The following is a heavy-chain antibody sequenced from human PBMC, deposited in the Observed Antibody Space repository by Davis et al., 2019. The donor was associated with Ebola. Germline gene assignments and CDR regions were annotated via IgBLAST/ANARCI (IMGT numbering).Heavy chain of an antibody. CDR1: GGTFSSYA. CDR3: ALLQEHL. J-gene: IGHJ6*01. D-gene: IGHD1-26*01. V-gene: IGHV1-69*06. Sequence: SVKVSCKASGGTFSSYAISWVRQAPGQGLEWMGGIIPIFGTANYAQKFQGRVTITADKSTSTAYMELSSLHQGPIGLPPGALLQEHLWG. CDR2: IIPIFGTA.